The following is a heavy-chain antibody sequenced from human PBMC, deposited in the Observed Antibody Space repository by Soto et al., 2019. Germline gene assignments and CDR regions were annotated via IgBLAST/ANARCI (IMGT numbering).Heavy chain of an antibody. CDR2: TYYRYKWYN. V-gene: IGHV6-1*01. CDR3: RREVAVRGGLLGRNGLDG. CDR1: GDSVSSNSAA. J-gene: IGHJ6*02. D-gene: IGHD3-10*01. Sequence: SQTLSLTCAISGDSVSSNSAAWNWIRKSPSGGLEWLGRTYYRYKWYNDYAFSVKGRITINPDTSKNQFSLHLTTVIPEDTAVYYCRREVAVRGGLLGRNGLDGWGQGTTVTVSS.